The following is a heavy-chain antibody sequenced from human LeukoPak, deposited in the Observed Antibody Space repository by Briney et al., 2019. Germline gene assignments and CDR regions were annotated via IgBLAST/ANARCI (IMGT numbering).Heavy chain of an antibody. CDR1: GFTFSSYD. D-gene: IGHD2-2*02. Sequence: GGSLRLSCAASGFTFSSYDMRWVRQAPGKGLEWVSTISGSGGSTYYADSVKGRFTISRDNSKNTLYLQMNGLRSEDTAVYYCAKGAYCSSTSCYNSAFDIWGQGTMVTVSS. CDR2: ISGSGGST. V-gene: IGHV3-23*01. CDR3: AKGAYCSSTSCYNSAFDI. J-gene: IGHJ3*02.